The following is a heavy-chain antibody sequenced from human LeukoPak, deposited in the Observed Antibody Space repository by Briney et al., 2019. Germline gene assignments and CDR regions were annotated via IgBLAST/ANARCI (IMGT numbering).Heavy chain of an antibody. Sequence: PSETLSLTCTVSGGSISSYYRSWVRQPPGKGLEWIGYIYYSGSTNYNPSLKSRVTISVDTSKNQFSLKLSSVTAADTAVYYCARDLHGDYNYYYYGMDVWGQGTTVTVSS. CDR2: IYYSGST. CDR1: GGSISSYY. CDR3: ARDLHGDYNYYYYGMDV. V-gene: IGHV4-59*01. D-gene: IGHD4-17*01. J-gene: IGHJ6*02.